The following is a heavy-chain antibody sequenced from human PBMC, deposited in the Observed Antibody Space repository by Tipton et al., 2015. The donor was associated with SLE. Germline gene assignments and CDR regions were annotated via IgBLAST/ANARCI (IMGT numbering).Heavy chain of an antibody. CDR2: INHSGGT. J-gene: IGHJ4*02. D-gene: IGHD3-10*01. V-gene: IGHV4-34*01. CDR1: GGSISSYY. CDR3: TRHDYFASGRVY. Sequence: TLSLTCTVSGGSISSYYWSWIRQPPGKGLEWIGEINHSGGTNYNPSLKSRVTISVDTSKNQFSLKLSSVTAADTAVYYCTRHDYFASGRVYWGKGTLVTVSS.